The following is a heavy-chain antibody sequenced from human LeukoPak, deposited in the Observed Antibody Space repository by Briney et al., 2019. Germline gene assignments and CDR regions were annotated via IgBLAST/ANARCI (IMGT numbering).Heavy chain of an antibody. V-gene: IGHV3-21*01. J-gene: IGHJ5*02. CDR2: ISSSSSYI. D-gene: IGHD3-3*01. CDR3: ARDYYDFWSGYFATGSQQYNWFDP. CDR1: GFTFSSYS. Sequence: GGSLRLSCAASGFTFSSYSMNWVRQAPGKGLEWVSSISSSSSYIYYADSVKGRFTISRDNAKNSLYLQMNSLRAEDTAVYYCARDYYDFWSGYFATGSQQYNWFDPWGQGTLVTVSS.